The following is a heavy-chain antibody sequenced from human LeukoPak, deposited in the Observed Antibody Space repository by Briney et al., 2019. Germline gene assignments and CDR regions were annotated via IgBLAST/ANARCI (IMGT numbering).Heavy chain of an antibody. Sequence: SQTLSLTCTVSADSLSSGGHYWAWIRQLPGKGLESIGFIHHSGSSRHNPSLKDRVAISVDASRKQFALRLSSVTAADTAIHYCARGGNRFGGFYFDYWGQGIQVIVSS. CDR3: ARGGNRFGGFYFDY. CDR1: ADSLSSGGHY. D-gene: IGHD3-10*01. J-gene: IGHJ4*02. V-gene: IGHV4-31*03. CDR2: IHHSGSS.